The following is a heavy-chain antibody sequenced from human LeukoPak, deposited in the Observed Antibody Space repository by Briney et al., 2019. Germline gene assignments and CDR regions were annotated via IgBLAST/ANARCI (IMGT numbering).Heavy chain of an antibody. CDR2: ISWNSGSI. CDR1: GFTFDDYA. J-gene: IGHJ3*02. CDR3: AKADVVVTADDAFDI. V-gene: IGHV3-9*01. D-gene: IGHD2-21*02. Sequence: GGSLRLSCAASGFTFDDYAMHWVRQAPGKGLEWDSGISWNSGSIGYADSVKGRFTISRDNAKNPLYLQMNSLRAEDTALYYCAKADVVVTADDAFDIWGQGTMVTVSS.